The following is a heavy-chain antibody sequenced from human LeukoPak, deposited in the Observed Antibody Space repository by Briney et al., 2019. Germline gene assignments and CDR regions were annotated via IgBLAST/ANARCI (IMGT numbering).Heavy chain of an antibody. CDR2: ISSSSSYI. D-gene: IGHD2-8*01. V-gene: IGHV3-21*01. J-gene: IGHJ5*02. CDR3: ARGVWGGRGNWFDP. Sequence: GGSLRLSCAASGFTFSSYSMNWVRQAPGKGLEWVSSISSSSSYIYYADSVKGRFTISRDNAKNSLYLQMNSLRAEDTAVYYCARGVWGGRGNWFDPWGQGTLVTVSS. CDR1: GFTFSSYS.